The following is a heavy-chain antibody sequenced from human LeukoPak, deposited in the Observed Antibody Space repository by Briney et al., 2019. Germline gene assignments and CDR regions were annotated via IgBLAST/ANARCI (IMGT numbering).Heavy chain of an antibody. CDR1: GFTFDDYA. D-gene: IGHD6-6*01. Sequence: GRSLRLSCAASGFTFDDYAMHWVRQAPGKGLEWVSSISSSSSYIYYADSVKGRFTISRDNAKNSLYLQMNSLRAEVTAVYYCARDPVPSSSRPNWFDPWGQGTLVTVSS. CDR3: ARDPVPSSSRPNWFDP. V-gene: IGHV3-21*01. J-gene: IGHJ5*02. CDR2: ISSSSSYI.